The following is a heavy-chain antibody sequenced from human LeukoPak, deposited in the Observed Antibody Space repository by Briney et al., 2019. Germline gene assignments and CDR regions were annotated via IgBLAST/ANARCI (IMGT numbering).Heavy chain of an antibody. Sequence: GSLRLSCAASGFTFSSYWMNWVRQAPGKGREWVANINQDGSEKYYVDSVKGRITISRDNAKNSLYLQMNSLRAEDTAVYYCARDKGGWYYYGMDVWGQGTTVTVSS. CDR1: GFTFSSYW. J-gene: IGHJ6*02. D-gene: IGHD6-19*01. V-gene: IGHV3-7*01. CDR3: ARDKGGWYYYGMDV. CDR2: INQDGSEK.